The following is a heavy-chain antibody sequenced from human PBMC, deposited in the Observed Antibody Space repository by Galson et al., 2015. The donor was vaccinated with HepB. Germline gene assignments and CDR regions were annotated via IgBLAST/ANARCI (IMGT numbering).Heavy chain of an antibody. Sequence: ETLSLTCSVSGGSISRSPYYWGWIRQPPGKGLEWIGSIFHSGSTYYNPSLESRVTISVDTSKNQFSLKLSSVTATDTAVYFCARLRDFFDVGMYSSDIWGQGTMVTVSS. CDR1: GGSISRSPYY. D-gene: IGHD3-3*01. V-gene: IGHV4-39*01. CDR2: IFHSGST. CDR3: ARLRDFFDVGMYSSDI. J-gene: IGHJ3*02.